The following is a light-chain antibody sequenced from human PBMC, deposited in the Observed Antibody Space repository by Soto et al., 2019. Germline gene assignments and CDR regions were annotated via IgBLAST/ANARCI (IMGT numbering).Light chain of an antibody. CDR2: DAS. CDR3: QQFNSFPLT. J-gene: IGKJ4*01. Sequence: AIQLTQSPSSLSASIGDRVTITCRASQGISSALAWYQQKPGRALKLLIYDASNLESGVPSRFSGSGSGTHFSLTISSLQPADFAAYYCQQFNSFPLTFGGGTKVEIK. V-gene: IGKV1-13*02. CDR1: QGISSA.